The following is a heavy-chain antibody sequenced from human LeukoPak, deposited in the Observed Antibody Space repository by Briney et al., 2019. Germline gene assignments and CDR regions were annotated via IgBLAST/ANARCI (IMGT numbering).Heavy chain of an antibody. Sequence: PGGSLRLSCAASGFTFSSYSVNWVRQAPGKGLEWVSSISSSSRYIYYADSVKGQFTISRDNAKNSLYLQMNSLRAEDTAVYYCARLEVDDSGKIDYWGQGTLVTVSS. J-gene: IGHJ4*02. D-gene: IGHD1-26*01. CDR3: ARLEVDDSGKIDY. V-gene: IGHV3-21*01. CDR1: GFTFSSYS. CDR2: ISSSSRYI.